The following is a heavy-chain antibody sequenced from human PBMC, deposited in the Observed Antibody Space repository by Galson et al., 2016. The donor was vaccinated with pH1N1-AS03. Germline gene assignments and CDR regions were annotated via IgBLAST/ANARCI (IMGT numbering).Heavy chain of an antibody. D-gene: IGHD1-1*01. CDR3: ARGPDYWSDRFYYFGMDV. J-gene: IGHJ6*02. Sequence: SVKVSCKASGGTFSSSIFNWVRQAPGQGLEWMGGIIPNFDTANYAQKFQGRVTITADISTNTAYMELSSLRSEDTAVYYCARGPDYWSDRFYYFGMDVWGQGTTVTVSS. CDR2: IIPNFDTA. V-gene: IGHV1-69*06. CDR1: GGTFSSSI.